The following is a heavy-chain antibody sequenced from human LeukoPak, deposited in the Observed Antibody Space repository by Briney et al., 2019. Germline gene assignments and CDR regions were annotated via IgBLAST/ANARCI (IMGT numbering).Heavy chain of an antibody. CDR2: INRSGST. CDR3: ARGNKMTWIQLWFSYYFDY. D-gene: IGHD5-18*01. V-gene: IGHV4-34*01. Sequence: SETLSLTCAVYGGSFSGYYWSWIRQPPGKGLEWTGEINRSGSTNYNPSLKSRVTISVDTSKNQFSLKLSSVTAADTAVYYCARGNKMTWIQLWFSYYFDYWGQGTLVTVSS. J-gene: IGHJ4*02. CDR1: GGSFSGYY.